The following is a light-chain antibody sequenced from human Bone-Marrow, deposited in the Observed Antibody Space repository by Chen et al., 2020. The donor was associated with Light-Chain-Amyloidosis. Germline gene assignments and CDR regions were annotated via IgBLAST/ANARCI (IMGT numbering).Light chain of an antibody. CDR2: DDS. V-gene: IGLV3-21*02. CDR3: QVWDSSRDLIWV. J-gene: IGLJ3*02. CDR1: TIGSKD. Sequence: SYVLTQPPSVSVAPGQTASITCGGNTIGSKDVQGYQQKPGLAPVLVVYDDSDRPSGIPERFAGSNSGNTATLTISRVEAGDEADYYCQVWDSSRDLIWVFGGGTKLTVL.